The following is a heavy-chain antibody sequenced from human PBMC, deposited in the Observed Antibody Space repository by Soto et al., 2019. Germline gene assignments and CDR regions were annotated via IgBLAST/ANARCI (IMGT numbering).Heavy chain of an antibody. D-gene: IGHD2-15*01. Sequence: PGGSLRLSCAASGFTFSSYAMHWVRQAPGKGLEWVAVISYDGSNKYYADSVKGRFTISRDNSKNTLYLQMNSLRAEDTAVYYCARGPRKTWGYCSGGSCYLLDYWGQGTLVTVSS. CDR2: ISYDGSNK. CDR1: GFTFSSYA. CDR3: ARGPRKTWGYCSGGSCYLLDY. J-gene: IGHJ4*02. V-gene: IGHV3-30-3*01.